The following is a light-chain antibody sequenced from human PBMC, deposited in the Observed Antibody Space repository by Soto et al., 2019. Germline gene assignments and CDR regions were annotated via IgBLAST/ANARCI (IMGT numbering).Light chain of an antibody. CDR3: SSYTSSSTLLYV. J-gene: IGLJ1*01. CDR1: SSDVGGNKY. CDR2: EVS. Sequence: QSALTQPASVSGSPGQSITISCTGTSSDVGGNKYVSWYQQHPGKAPKLMIYEVSNRPSGVSNRFSGSKSGNTASLTISGLQAEDEADYYCSSYTSSSTLLYVFGTGTKLTVL. V-gene: IGLV2-14*01.